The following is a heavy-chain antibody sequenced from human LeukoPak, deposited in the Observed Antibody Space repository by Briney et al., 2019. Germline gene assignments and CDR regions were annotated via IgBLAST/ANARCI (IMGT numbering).Heavy chain of an antibody. V-gene: IGHV3-43*02. J-gene: IGHJ4*02. CDR1: GFIFDNYA. Sequence: EGSLRLSCAAPGFIFDNYAIHWVRQAPGKGLELVSLISGDGGSTFYADSVRGRFTISRDNTRKSLSLQMSSLRSEDTALYYCARESETSGWYDYWGQGTLVTVSS. D-gene: IGHD6-19*01. CDR3: ARESETSGWYDY. CDR2: ISGDGGST.